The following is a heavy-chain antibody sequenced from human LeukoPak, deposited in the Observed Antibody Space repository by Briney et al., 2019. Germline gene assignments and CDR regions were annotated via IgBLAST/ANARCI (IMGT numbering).Heavy chain of an antibody. CDR3: AVSGDSSGYYRNTNWFDP. D-gene: IGHD3-22*01. Sequence: SETLSLTCTVPGGSISSYYWSWIRQPPGKGLEWIGRIYTSVSTNYNPSLKSRVTMSVDTSKNQFSLTLSSVTAADTAVYYWAVSGDSSGYYRNTNWFDPWGQGNLVTVSS. J-gene: IGHJ5*02. V-gene: IGHV4-4*07. CDR1: GGSISSYY. CDR2: IYTSVST.